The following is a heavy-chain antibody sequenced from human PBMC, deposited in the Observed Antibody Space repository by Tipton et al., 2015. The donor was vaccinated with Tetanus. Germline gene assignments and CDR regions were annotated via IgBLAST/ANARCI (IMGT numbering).Heavy chain of an antibody. D-gene: IGHD2-8*01. CDR3: ARAHCTDGACNFDF. CDR1: GYIFNNYW. Sequence: MQLVQSGGEVKKPGESLKISCKGSGYIFNNYWIGWVRQKPGKGLEWMGIIYPGDSDTGYSPSFQGQVTISVDKSINTAYLQWSSLKASDTSMFYCARAHCTDGACNFDFWGQGALVTVAS. J-gene: IGHJ4*02. V-gene: IGHV5-51*01. CDR2: IYPGDSDT.